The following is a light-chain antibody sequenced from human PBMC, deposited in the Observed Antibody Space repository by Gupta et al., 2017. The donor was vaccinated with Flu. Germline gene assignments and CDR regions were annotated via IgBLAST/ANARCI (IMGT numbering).Light chain of an antibody. CDR1: ESFRSN. V-gene: IGKV3-15*01. CDR2: GAS. J-gene: IGKJ1*01. Sequence: EIVLTQSPATLSVSPGETTTLSYGASESFRSNLAWYQQTPGQGPMLLIYGASTRATVFPARFSGSGSGTEFTLTISSLQSEDFAVYYCKHENKCPGTFGQGTKVEVK. CDR3: KHENKCPGT.